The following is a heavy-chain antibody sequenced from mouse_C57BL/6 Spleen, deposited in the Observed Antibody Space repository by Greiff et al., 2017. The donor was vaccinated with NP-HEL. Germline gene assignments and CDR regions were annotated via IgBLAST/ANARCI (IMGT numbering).Heavy chain of an antibody. CDR1: GYTFTSYW. J-gene: IGHJ3*01. V-gene: IGHV1-64*01. CDR3: ARLPSMVTQGFAY. Sequence: QVQLQQPGAELVKPGASVKLSCKASGYTFTSYWMHWVKQRPGQGLEWIGMIHPNSGSTNYNEKFKSKATLTVDKSSSTAYMQLSSLTSEDSAVYYCARLPSMVTQGFAYWGQGTLVTVSA. CDR2: IHPNSGST. D-gene: IGHD2-2*01.